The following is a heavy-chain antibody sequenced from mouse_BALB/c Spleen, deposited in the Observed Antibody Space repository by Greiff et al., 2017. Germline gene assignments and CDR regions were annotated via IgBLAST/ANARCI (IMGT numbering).Heavy chain of an antibody. V-gene: IGHV1-9*01. Sequence: VQVVESGAELMKPGASVKISCKATGYTFSSYWIEWVKQRPGHGLEWIGEILPGSGSTNYNEKFKGKATFTADTSSNTAYMQLSSLTSEDSAVYYCARGAYYYGSSYWYFDVWGAGTTVTVSS. CDR3: ARGAYYYGSSYWYFDV. CDR1: GYTFSSYW. D-gene: IGHD1-1*01. CDR2: ILPGSGST. J-gene: IGHJ1*01.